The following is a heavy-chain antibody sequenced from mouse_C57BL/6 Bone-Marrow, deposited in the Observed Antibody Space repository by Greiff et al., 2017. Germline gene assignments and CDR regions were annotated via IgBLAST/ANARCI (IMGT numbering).Heavy chain of an antibody. CDR1: GFNIKDAY. CDR3: TTGGYGTWFAY. D-gene: IGHD2-1*01. Sequence: VQLQQSGAELVRPGASVKLSCTASGFNIKDAYMHWVKQRPEQGLEWIGWIDPENGDTEYASKFQGKATITAATSSNTAYLQLSSLTSEDTAVYYCTTGGYGTWFAYWGQGTLVTVSA. J-gene: IGHJ3*01. CDR2: IDPENGDT. V-gene: IGHV14-4*01.